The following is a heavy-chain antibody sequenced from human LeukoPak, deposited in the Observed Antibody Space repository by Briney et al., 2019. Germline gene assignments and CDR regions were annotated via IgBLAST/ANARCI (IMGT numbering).Heavy chain of an antibody. V-gene: IGHV4-39*07. CDR3: AREPTGDRHTTRAFDI. CDR1: GGSISSSSYY. D-gene: IGHD7-27*01. CDR2: IYYSGST. J-gene: IGHJ3*02. Sequence: SETLSLTCTVSGGSISSSSYYWGWIRQPPGKGLEWIGSIYYSGSTYYNPSLKSRVTMSVDTSKNQFSLKLSSVTAADTAVYYCAREPTGDRHTTRAFDIWGQGTMVTVSS.